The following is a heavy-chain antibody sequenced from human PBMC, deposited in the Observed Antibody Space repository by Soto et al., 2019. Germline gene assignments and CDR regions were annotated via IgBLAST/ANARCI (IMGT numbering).Heavy chain of an antibody. Sequence: SETLSLTCTVSGGSIRSGGYYWSWVRQNPRRGLEWIGNIYYSGNTYYNPSLKSRLTISVDTSKNQFSLNLSSVTAADTAVYYCARDRLMATAGTARHYFGLDVWGQGTTVTV. D-gene: IGHD5-18*01. CDR1: GGSIRSGGYY. J-gene: IGHJ6*02. CDR2: IYYSGNT. V-gene: IGHV4-31*03. CDR3: ARDRLMATAGTARHYFGLDV.